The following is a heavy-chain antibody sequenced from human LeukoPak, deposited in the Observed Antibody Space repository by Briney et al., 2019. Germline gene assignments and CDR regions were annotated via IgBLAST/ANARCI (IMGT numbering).Heavy chain of an antibody. V-gene: IGHV1-8*01. CDR1: GYTFTSYD. CDR3: ARVPTIFGVVITGRYGMDG. D-gene: IGHD3-3*01. Sequence: ASVKVSCKASGYTFTSYDINWVRQATGQGLEWMGWMNPNSGNTGYAQKFQGRVTMTTDTSTSTAYMELRSLRSDDTAVYYCARVPTIFGVVITGRYGMDGWGQGTTVTVSS. J-gene: IGHJ6*02. CDR2: MNPNSGNT.